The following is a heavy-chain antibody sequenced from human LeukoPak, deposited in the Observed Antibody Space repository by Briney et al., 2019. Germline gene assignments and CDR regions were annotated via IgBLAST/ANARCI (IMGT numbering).Heavy chain of an antibody. V-gene: IGHV3-30-3*01. CDR2: ISYDGSNK. CDR3: ARRSSGSPPFYFDY. J-gene: IGHJ4*02. Sequence: GGSLRLSCAASGFTFSSYAMHWVRQAPGKGLEWVAVISYDGSNKYYADSVKGRFTISRDNAKNTLYLQMNSLRAEDTAMYYCARRSSGSPPFYFDYWGQGTLVTVSS. D-gene: IGHD1-26*01. CDR1: GFTFSSYA.